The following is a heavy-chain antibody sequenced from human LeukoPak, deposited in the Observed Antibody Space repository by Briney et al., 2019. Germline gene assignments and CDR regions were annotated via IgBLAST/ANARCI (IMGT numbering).Heavy chain of an antibody. CDR1: GFTFSSYG. CDR3: ARKYSSSLYFDY. J-gene: IGHJ4*02. Sequence: GSLRLPCAASGFTFSSYGMSWVRQPPGKGLEWIGSIYYSGSTYYNPSLKSRVTISVDTSKNQFSLKLSSVTAADTAVYYCARKYSSSLYFDYWGQGTLVTVSS. CDR2: IYYSGST. V-gene: IGHV4-39*01. D-gene: IGHD6-6*01.